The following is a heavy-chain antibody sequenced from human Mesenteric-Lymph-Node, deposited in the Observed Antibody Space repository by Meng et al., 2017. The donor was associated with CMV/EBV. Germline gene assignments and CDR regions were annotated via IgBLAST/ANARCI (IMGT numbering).Heavy chain of an antibody. D-gene: IGHD3-3*01. Sequence: ASVKVSCTASGYTFTSYGITWVRQAPGQGLEWMGWISAYNGNTKYAQKLQGRVTMTTDTSTSTAYMELRSLRSDDTAVYYCAKVIQYYDFWSGYYKSYGMDVWGQGTTVTVSS. CDR3: AKVIQYYDFWSGYYKSYGMDV. J-gene: IGHJ6*02. CDR2: ISAYNGNT. V-gene: IGHV1-18*01. CDR1: GYTFTSYG.